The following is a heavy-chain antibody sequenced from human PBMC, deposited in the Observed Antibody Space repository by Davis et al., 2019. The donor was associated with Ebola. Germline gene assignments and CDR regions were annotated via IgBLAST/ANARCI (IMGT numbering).Heavy chain of an antibody. CDR3: ATQNVGGLDY. J-gene: IGHJ4*02. D-gene: IGHD1-26*01. CDR2: INHSGST. V-gene: IGHV4-34*01. Sequence: SETLSLTCAVYGGSFSGYYWTWIRQPPGKGLEWIGEINHSGSTNYNPSLKSRVTISVDTSKNQFSLKLNSVTAADTAVYYCATQNVGGLDYWGQGTLVTVSS. CDR1: GGSFSGYY.